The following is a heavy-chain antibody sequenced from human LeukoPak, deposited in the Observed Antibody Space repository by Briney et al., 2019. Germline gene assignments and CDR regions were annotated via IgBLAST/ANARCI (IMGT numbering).Heavy chain of an antibody. J-gene: IGHJ4*02. CDR3: ARGPSTGYELLWFGELHFDY. Sequence: ASVKVSCKASGYTFTSYGISWVRQAPGQGLEWMEWISAYNGNTNYAQKLQGRVTMTTDTSTSTAYMELRSLRSDDTAVYYCARGPSTGYELLWFGELHFDYWGQGTLVTVSS. CDR2: ISAYNGNT. V-gene: IGHV1-18*01. D-gene: IGHD3-10*01. CDR1: GYTFTSYG.